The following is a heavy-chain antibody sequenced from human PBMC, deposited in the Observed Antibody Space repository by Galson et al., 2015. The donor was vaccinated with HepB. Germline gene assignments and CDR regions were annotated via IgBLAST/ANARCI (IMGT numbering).Heavy chain of an antibody. V-gene: IGHV3-15*01. CDR2: IKSKTDGGTT. Sequence: SLRLSCAASGFTFSNAWMSWVRQAPGKGLEWVGRIKSKTDGGTTDYAAPVKGRFTISRDDSKNTLYLQMNSLKTEDTAVYYCTTVPKTGIAAAGTKRRGNWFDPWGQGTLVTVSS. CDR3: TTVPKTGIAAAGTKRRGNWFDP. J-gene: IGHJ5*02. CDR1: GFTFSNAW. D-gene: IGHD6-13*01.